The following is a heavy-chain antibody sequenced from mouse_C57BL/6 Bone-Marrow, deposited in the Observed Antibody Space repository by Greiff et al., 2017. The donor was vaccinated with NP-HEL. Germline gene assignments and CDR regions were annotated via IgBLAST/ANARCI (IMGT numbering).Heavy chain of an antibody. J-gene: IGHJ2*01. CDR3: AVITTVVGY. CDR1: GYTFTSYW. CDR2: IHPNSGST. Sequence: QVQLQQPEAEPVKPGASVKLSCKASGYTFTSYWMHWVKQRPGQGLEWIGMIHPNSGSTNYNEKFKSKATLTVDKSSSTAYMQLSSLTSEDSAVYYCAVITTVVGYWGQGTTLTVSS. D-gene: IGHD1-1*01. V-gene: IGHV1-64*01.